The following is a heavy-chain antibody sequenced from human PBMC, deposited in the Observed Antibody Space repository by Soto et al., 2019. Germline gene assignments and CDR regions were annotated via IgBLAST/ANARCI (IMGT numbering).Heavy chain of an antibody. CDR2: INHSGST. CDR1: GGSFSGYY. V-gene: IGHV4-34*01. D-gene: IGHD3-10*01. Sequence: QVQLQQWGAGLLKPSETLSLTCAVYGGSFSGYYWSWIRQPPGKGLEWIGEINHSGSTNYNPSLKSRVTISVDTSKNQFSLKLSSVTAADTAVYYCARGSGLKNYYGSGSYVWYFDLWGRGTLVTVSS. J-gene: IGHJ2*01. CDR3: ARGSGLKNYYGSGSYVWYFDL.